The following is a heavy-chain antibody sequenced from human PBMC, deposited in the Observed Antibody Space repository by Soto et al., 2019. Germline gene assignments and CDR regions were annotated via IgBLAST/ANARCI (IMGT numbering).Heavy chain of an antibody. J-gene: IGHJ5*02. D-gene: IGHD6-25*01. V-gene: IGHV4-4*02. CDR3: ARGSAAAYNWFDP. Sequence: PSETLSLTCAVSSGTISSSNWCTWVRQPPGKGLEWIGEINQSGSPNYNPSLRSRATISVDTSKSQFFLKLSSVTAADTAMYYCARGSAAAYNWFDPWGQGTLVTVSS. CDR1: SGTISSSNW. CDR2: INQSGSP.